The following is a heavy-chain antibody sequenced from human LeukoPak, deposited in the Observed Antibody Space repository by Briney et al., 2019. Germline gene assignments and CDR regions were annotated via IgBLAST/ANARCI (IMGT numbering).Heavy chain of an antibody. CDR1: GFTFSSYG. CDR3: AKAIWVAATSSWFCLDY. V-gene: IGHV3-30*18. D-gene: IGHD3-10*01. Sequence: PGGSLRLSCAASGFTFSSYGMHWVRQAPGKGLEWGAVISYDGSNKYYADSVKGRFTISRDNSKNTLYLQMNSLRPEDTAVYYCAKAIWVAATSSWFCLDYWGQGTLVTVSS. CDR2: ISYDGSNK. J-gene: IGHJ4*02.